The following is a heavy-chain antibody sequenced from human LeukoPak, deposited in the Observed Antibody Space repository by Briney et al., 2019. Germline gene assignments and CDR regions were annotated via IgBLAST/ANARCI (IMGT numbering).Heavy chain of an antibody. V-gene: IGHV1-24*01. J-gene: IGHJ6*03. CDR3: AANPKAVAGTEANYYYYMDV. CDR2: FDPEDGET. Sequence: ASVKVSCKVSGYTLTELSMHWVRQAPGKGLEWMGGFDPEDGETIYAQKFQGRVTMTEDTSTDTAYMELSSLRSEDAAVYYCAANPKAVAGTEANYYYYMDVWGKGTTVTVSS. CDR1: GYTLTELS. D-gene: IGHD6-19*01.